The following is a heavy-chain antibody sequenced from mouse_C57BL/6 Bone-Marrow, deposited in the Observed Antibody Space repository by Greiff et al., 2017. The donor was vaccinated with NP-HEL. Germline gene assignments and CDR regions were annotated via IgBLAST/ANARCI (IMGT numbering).Heavy chain of an antibody. J-gene: IGHJ2*01. CDR1: GFSLTSYG. CDR3: ARHGGYGNYGLYYFDY. D-gene: IGHD2-1*01. Sequence: QVQLKESGPGLVAPSQSLSITCTVSGFSLTSYGVHWVRQPPGKGLEWLVVIWSDGSTTYNSALKSRLSISKDNSKSQVFLKMNSLQTDDTAMYYCARHGGYGNYGLYYFDYWGQGTTLTVSS. V-gene: IGHV2-6-1*01. CDR2: IWSDGST.